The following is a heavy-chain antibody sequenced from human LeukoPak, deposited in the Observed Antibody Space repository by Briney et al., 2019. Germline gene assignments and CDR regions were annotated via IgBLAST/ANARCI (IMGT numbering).Heavy chain of an antibody. CDR1: GFTVSSNY. J-gene: IGHJ4*02. CDR3: ARANVASWGYDSSGYYYFDY. V-gene: IGHV3-66*01. Sequence: PGGSLRLSCAASGFTVSSNYMSWVRQAPGKGLEWVSVIYSGGSTYYADSVKGRFTISRDNSKNTLYLQMNSLRAEDTAVYYCARANVASWGYDSSGYYYFDYWGQGTLVTVSS. CDR2: IYSGGST. D-gene: IGHD3-22*01.